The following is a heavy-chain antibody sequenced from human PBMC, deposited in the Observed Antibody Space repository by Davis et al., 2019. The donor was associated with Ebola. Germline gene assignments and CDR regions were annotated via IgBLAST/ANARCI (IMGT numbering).Heavy chain of an antibody. CDR3: ARGDYAGSSFDY. Sequence: SETLSLTCTVSGGSISSYYWSWIRQPPGKGLEWIGYIYSSGSTDYNPSLKSRVTLSVDTSTNHFSLKLTSVTAADTAVYYCARGDYAGSSFDYWGQGTLVTVSS. CDR1: GGSISSYY. D-gene: IGHD4-17*01. J-gene: IGHJ4*02. V-gene: IGHV4-59*08. CDR2: IYSSGST.